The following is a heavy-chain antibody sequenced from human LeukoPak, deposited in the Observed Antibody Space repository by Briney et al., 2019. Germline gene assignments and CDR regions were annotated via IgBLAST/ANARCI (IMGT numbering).Heavy chain of an antibody. Sequence: GGSLRLSCAASGFTVSGNYMSWVRQAPGKGLEWVSIIYGGGNTYYTDSVRGRFTISRDTSRNTLFLQMNSLRAEDTAVYYCASHNRRLGTEGWNHYGMDVWGQGTTVTVSS. CDR3: ASHNRRLGTEGWNHYGMDV. D-gene: IGHD3-16*01. CDR1: GFTVSGNY. V-gene: IGHV3-66*04. J-gene: IGHJ6*02. CDR2: IYGGGNT.